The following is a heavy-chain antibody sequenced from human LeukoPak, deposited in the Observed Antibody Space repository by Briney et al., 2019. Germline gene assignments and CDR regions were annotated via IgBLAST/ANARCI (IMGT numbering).Heavy chain of an antibody. Sequence: GGSLRLSCTASGFIFDTHTLTWVRQAPGKGLEWVASISGSGDSTNYGDCVKGRFTISRDNAENTLYLQMNSLRVEDTAVYYCVRGVGGSSYLDYWGQGALVTVSS. D-gene: IGHD3-16*01. CDR2: ISGSGDST. CDR1: GFIFDTHT. CDR3: VRGVGGSSYLDY. J-gene: IGHJ4*02. V-gene: IGHV3-23*01.